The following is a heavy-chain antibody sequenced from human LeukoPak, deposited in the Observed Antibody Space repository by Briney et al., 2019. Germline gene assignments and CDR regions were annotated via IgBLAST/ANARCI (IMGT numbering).Heavy chain of an antibody. J-gene: IGHJ6*04. CDR2: IIPIFGTA. CDR1: GGTFSSYA. V-gene: IGHV1-69*13. D-gene: IGHD3-10*01. Sequence: SVKVSCKASGGTFSSYAISWVRQAPGQGLEWMGGIIPIFGTANYAQKFQGRVTITADESTSTAYMELSSLRSEDTAVYYCARAESITMVRGVHPPYYYYYGMDVWGKGTTVTVSS. CDR3: ARAESITMVRGVHPPYYYYYGMDV.